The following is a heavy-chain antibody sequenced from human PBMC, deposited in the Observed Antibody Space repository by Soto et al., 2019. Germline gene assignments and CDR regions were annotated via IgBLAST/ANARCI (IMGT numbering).Heavy chain of an antibody. CDR2: IYYSGST. CDR1: GGSISNSNYF. D-gene: IGHD6-19*01. V-gene: IGHV4-39*01. CDR3: ASHLPSGCYFQH. J-gene: IGHJ1*01. Sequence: QLQLQESGPGLVKPSETLSLTCTVSGGSISNSNYFWGWIRQPPGKGLEWIGSIYYSGSTYYNPSLKSRVTISGVRSRNPCSLKPSSVTAADSAVYYFASHLPSGCYFQHWCQGTLVTVS.